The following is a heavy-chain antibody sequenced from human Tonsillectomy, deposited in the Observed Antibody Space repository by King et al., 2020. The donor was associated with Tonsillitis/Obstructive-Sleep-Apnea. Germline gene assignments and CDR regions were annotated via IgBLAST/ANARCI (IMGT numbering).Heavy chain of an antibody. CDR1: GFTFSTYE. J-gene: IGHJ2*01. D-gene: IGHD2-21*02. V-gene: IGHV3-48*03. Sequence: VQLVESGGGLVQPGGSLRLSCAASGFTFSTYEMNWVRQAPGKGLEWVSYISSSGSTIYYADSVKGRFTISRDNAKNSLYLQMNSLRAEDTAVYYCARDRAYCGDDCYPGYFDLWGRGTLVTVSS. CDR2: ISSSGSTI. CDR3: ARDRAYCGDDCYPGYFDL.